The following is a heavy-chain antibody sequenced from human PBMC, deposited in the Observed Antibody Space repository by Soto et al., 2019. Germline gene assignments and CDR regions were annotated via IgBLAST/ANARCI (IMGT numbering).Heavy chain of an antibody. V-gene: IGHV3-23*01. CDR3: AKDRDYPRDQFHY. D-gene: IGHD2-2*01. CDR2: ISANGQGI. J-gene: IGHJ4*02. Sequence: EVQLLESGGGLVQPGGSLRLSCAASGFTFSVYAMSWVRQVPGKGLEWVSTISANGQGIYYADSVRGRFTISRDNSKNTVFLHMDSLRAEDTAVYYCAKDRDYPRDQFHYWGQGTLVTVSS. CDR1: GFTFSVYA.